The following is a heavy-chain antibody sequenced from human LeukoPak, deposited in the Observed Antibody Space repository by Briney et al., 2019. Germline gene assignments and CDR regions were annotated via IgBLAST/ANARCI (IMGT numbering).Heavy chain of an antibody. Sequence: GGSLRLSCAASGFTFSSYGMHWVRQAPGKGLEWVAFIRYDGSNKYYADSVKGRFTISRDNSKNTLYLQMNSLRAEDTAVYYCAKDQWEAAAGRETYYYYYYMYVWGKGTTVTVSS. V-gene: IGHV3-30*02. J-gene: IGHJ6*03. CDR2: IRYDGSNK. CDR1: GFTFSSYG. CDR3: AKDQWEAAAGRETYYYYYYMYV. D-gene: IGHD6-13*01.